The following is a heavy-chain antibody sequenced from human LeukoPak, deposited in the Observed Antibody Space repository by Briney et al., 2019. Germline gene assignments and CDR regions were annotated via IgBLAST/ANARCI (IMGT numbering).Heavy chain of an antibody. D-gene: IGHD3-16*01. CDR2: ISGSGGST. CDR3: ANVSGGPSAFDI. J-gene: IGHJ3*02. CDR1: GFTFSSYA. V-gene: IGHV3-23*01. Sequence: GGCLRLSCAASGFTFSSYAMSWVRQAPGKGLEWVSAISGSGGSTYYADYVTGRFPISRDNSKNTLYLQMMSLRAEDTAVYYCANVSGGPSAFDIWGQGTMVTVSS.